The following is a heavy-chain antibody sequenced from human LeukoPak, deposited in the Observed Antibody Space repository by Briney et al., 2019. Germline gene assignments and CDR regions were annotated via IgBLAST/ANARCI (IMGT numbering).Heavy chain of an antibody. CDR3: AKELVLPHFDY. D-gene: IGHD6-6*01. Sequence: QTGGSLRLSCAASGFTFSSYGMHWVRQAPGKGLEWVAVISYDGSNKYYADSVKGRFTISRYNSKNTLYLQMNSLRAEDTAVYYCAKELVLPHFDYWGQGTLVTVSS. CDR2: ISYDGSNK. CDR1: GFTFSSYG. V-gene: IGHV3-30*18. J-gene: IGHJ4*02.